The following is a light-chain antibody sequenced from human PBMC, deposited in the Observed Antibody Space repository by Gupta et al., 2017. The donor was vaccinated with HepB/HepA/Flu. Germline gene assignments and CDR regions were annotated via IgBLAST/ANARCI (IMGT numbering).Light chain of an antibody. Sequence: SYDLTQPPSVSVSPGQTASIPCSGSKLGNNYVCWYQQKPGQSPVLVIFEDNKRPSGIPERFSGSNSRNTATLTISGTQTIDEADYYCQAWDSTTVIFGGGTRLSVL. V-gene: IGLV3-1*01. CDR2: EDN. J-gene: IGLJ2*01. CDR3: QAWDSTTVI. CDR1: KLGNNY.